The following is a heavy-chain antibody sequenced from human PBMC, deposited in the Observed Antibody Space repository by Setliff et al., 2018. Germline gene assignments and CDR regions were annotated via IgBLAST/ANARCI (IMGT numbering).Heavy chain of an antibody. CDR1: GYSFSTYA. D-gene: IGHD3-16*02. Sequence: ASVKVSCKASGYSFSTYAMSWIRQAPGQGLEWMGWINTNTGNPSYAQGFTGRFVFSLDTSVNTAYLQISSLKPEDTAMYYCARASRFATIVWKGDYYMDVWGKGTTVTVSS. CDR3: ARASRFATIVWKGDYYMDV. J-gene: IGHJ6*03. CDR2: INTNTGNP. V-gene: IGHV7-4-1*02.